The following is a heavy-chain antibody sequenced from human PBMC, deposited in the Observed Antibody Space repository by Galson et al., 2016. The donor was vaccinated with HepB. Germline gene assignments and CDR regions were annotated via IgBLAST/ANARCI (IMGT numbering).Heavy chain of an antibody. CDR2: ISWNSATA. V-gene: IGHV3-9*01. J-gene: IGHJ4*02. Sequence: SLRLSCAVSGFTFDDYAMHWVRQAPGKGLEWVSSISWNSATAGYADSVRGRFTISRDNANNFLYLQMNSLKTEDAALYYCARDSGLGRYPALYSFDYWGQGTLVTVSS. CDR3: ARDSGLGRYPALYSFDY. CDR1: GFTFDDYA. D-gene: IGHD3-10*01.